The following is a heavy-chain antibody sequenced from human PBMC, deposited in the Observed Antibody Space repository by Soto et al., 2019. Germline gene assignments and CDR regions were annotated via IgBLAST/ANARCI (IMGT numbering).Heavy chain of an antibody. J-gene: IGHJ5*02. V-gene: IGHV3-23*01. CDR2: ISGSGFKK. Sequence: GGSLRLSCAASGFIFENFGMSWVRQAPGKGLEWISSISGSGFKKYYADSVKGRFTISRDNSKSTVYLELNNLSAEDTAVYHCAKNQGVQLVPLATVDWFDPWGQGSVVTVSS. CDR3: AKNQGVQLVPLATVDWFDP. D-gene: IGHD1-26*01. CDR1: GFIFENFG.